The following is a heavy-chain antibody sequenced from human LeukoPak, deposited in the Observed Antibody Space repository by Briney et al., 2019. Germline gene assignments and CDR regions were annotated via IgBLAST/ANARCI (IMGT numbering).Heavy chain of an antibody. CDR3: AKDRSIFGVVTHYFDY. CDR1: GFTFSSYA. J-gene: IGHJ4*02. D-gene: IGHD3-3*02. V-gene: IGHV3-23*01. CDR2: ISGSGGST. Sequence: GGSLRLSCAASGFTFSSYAMSWVRQAPGKGLEWVSAISGSGGSTYYADSVKGRFTISRDNSKNTLYLQMNSLRAEDTAVYYCAKDRSIFGVVTHYFDYWGQGTLVTVSS.